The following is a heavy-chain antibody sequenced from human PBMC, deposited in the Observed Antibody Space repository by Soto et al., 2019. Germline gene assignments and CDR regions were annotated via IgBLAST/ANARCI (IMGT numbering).Heavy chain of an antibody. CDR2: IYWNDDK. V-gene: IGHV2-5*01. CDR3: AREGAIVPRFFDP. D-gene: IGHD1-26*01. J-gene: IGHJ5*02. Sequence: EWLALIYWNDDKRYSPSLKSRLTITKDTSKNQVVLTMTNVDPVDTGTYYCAREGAIVPRFFDPWGQGTRVTVSS.